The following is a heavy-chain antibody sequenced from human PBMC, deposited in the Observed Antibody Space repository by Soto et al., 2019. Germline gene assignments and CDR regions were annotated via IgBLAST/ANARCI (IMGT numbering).Heavy chain of an antibody. D-gene: IGHD2-15*01. V-gene: IGHV4-31*03. CDR2: ISYTGAT. J-gene: IGHJ4*02. CDR3: ARGGPVSVSPAWQLLGYFDY. CDR1: GGSISRGAYF. Sequence: QVHLQESGPGQVRPSQTLSLSCSVSGGSISRGAYFWTWIRQFPGKGLEWIAYISYTGATYYNPSLKSRVTPLAATSKNRFSLKLNSVTSADTAVYYCARGGPVSVSPAWQLLGYFDYWGQGTLVTVSS.